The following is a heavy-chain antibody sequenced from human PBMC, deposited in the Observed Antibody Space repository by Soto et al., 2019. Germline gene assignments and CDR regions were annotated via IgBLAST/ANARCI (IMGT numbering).Heavy chain of an antibody. D-gene: IGHD1-26*01. CDR3: ARVGATIGRTAFDY. J-gene: IGHJ4*02. Sequence: GGSLRLSCAASGFTFSSCSMNWVHQAPGKGLEWVSSISSSSSYIYYADSVKGRFTISRDNAKNSLYLQMNSLRAEDTAVYYCARVGATIGRTAFDYWGQGTLVTVSS. CDR1: GFTFSSCS. V-gene: IGHV3-21*01. CDR2: ISSSSSYI.